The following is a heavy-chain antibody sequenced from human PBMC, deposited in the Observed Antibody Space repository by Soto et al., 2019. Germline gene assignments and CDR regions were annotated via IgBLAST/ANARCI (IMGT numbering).Heavy chain of an antibody. Sequence: SETLSLTCAVYGGSFSGYYWSWIRQPPGKGLEWIGEINHSGSTNYNPSLKSRVTISVDTSKNQFSLKLSSVTAADTAVYYCARGRVLRFLEWFNYYGMDVWGQGTTVTVSS. CDR2: INHSGST. CDR1: GGSFSGYY. J-gene: IGHJ6*02. CDR3: ARGRVLRFLEWFNYYGMDV. V-gene: IGHV4-34*01. D-gene: IGHD3-3*01.